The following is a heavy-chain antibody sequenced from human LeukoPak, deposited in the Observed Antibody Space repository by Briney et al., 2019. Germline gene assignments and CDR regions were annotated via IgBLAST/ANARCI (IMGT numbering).Heavy chain of an antibody. CDR2: IYYTGST. Sequence: SETLSLTCTVSGGSITNYYWSWIRQPPGKGLEWIAYIYYTGSTNYNPSLKSRLTVSLDMSKNHFSLKLASVTAADTAVYYCVRHEPIGNSQPLGVWGQGTMVTVSS. J-gene: IGHJ3*01. CDR3: VRHEPIGNSQPLGV. D-gene: IGHD4-23*01. CDR1: GGSITNYY. V-gene: IGHV4-59*12.